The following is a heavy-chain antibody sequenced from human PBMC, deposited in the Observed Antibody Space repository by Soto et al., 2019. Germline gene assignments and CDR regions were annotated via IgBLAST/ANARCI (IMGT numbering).Heavy chain of an antibody. CDR1: GFTFSDYY. J-gene: IGHJ4*02. CDR3: AREISGYSGYEAELPFDY. Sequence: GGSLRLSCAASGFTFSDYYMSWIRQAPGKGLEWVSYISSSSSYTNYADSVKGRFTISRDNAKNSLYLQMNSLRAEDTAVYYCAREISGYSGYEAELPFDYWGQGTLVTVSS. D-gene: IGHD5-12*01. V-gene: IGHV3-11*05. CDR2: ISSSSSYT.